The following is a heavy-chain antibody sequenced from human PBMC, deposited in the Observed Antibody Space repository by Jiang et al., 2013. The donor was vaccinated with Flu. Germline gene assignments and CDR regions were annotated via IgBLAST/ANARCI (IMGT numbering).Heavy chain of an antibody. CDR3: ARQVATVVTPWWYFDL. V-gene: IGHV4-59*08. D-gene: IGHD4-23*01. J-gene: IGHJ2*01. Sequence: WIGYIYYSGSTDYNPSLKSRVTISVDTSKNQFSLRLSSVTAADTAVYYCARQVATVVTPWWYFDLWAVAPWSLSPQ. CDR2: IYYSGST.